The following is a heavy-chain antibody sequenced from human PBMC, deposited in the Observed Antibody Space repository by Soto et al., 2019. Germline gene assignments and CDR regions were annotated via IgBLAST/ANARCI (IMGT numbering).Heavy chain of an antibody. Sequence: QVQLQESGPGLVKPSQTLSLTCTVSGGSISSGGYYWSWIRQHPGKGLEWIGYIYYSGSTYYNPSLKSRVTLSVDTPKNQFSLKLSSVTAADTAVYYCARVEVVAVAGTGWFDPWGQGTLVTVSS. CDR3: ARVEVVAVAGTGWFDP. CDR1: GGSISSGGYY. V-gene: IGHV4-31*03. CDR2: IYYSGST. J-gene: IGHJ5*02. D-gene: IGHD6-19*01.